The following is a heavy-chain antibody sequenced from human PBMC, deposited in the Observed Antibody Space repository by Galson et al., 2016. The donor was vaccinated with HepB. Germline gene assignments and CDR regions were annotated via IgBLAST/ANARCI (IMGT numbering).Heavy chain of an antibody. D-gene: IGHD3-22*01. CDR2: ISGSGSTT. J-gene: IGHJ4*02. CDR1: GFTFSSYA. Sequence: SLRLSCAASGFTFSSYAMSWVRQAPGKGLEWVSGISGSGSTTYYADSVKGRFTISRDNSKNTLFLQMNSPRDEDTAVYYCAKLGHNYDEPSGLDYWGQGSLVTVSS. CDR3: AKLGHNYDEPSGLDY. V-gene: IGHV3-23*01.